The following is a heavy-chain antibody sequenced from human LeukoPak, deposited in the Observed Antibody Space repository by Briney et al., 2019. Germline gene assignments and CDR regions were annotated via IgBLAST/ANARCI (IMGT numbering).Heavy chain of an antibody. CDR2: IFAGDSDT. J-gene: IGHJ4*02. V-gene: IGHV5-51*01. CDR3: ARGWAGTTPFDY. D-gene: IGHD1-7*01. Sequence: GESLKISCEGSGYTFTKYWIAWVRQMPGKGLEWMGIIFAGDSDTRYSPSFQGQVTISADKSISTAYLQWSSLMASDTAMYYCARGWAGTTPFDYWGQGTLVTVSS. CDR1: GYTFTKYW.